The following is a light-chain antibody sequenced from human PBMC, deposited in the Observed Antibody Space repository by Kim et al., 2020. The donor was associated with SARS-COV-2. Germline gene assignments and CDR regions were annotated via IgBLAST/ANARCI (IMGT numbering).Light chain of an antibody. V-gene: IGLV2-14*01. CDR1: SSDIGAYNY. CDR3: SSYTTRSTSV. CDR2: DVY. J-gene: IGLJ3*02. Sequence: QSALTQPASVSGSPGQLITISCTGTSSDIGAYNYVSWYRQYPGKAPKLLIYDVYKWPSGVSDRFSGSKSGNTASLTISGLQAEDEADYYCSSYTTRSTSVFGGGTQLTVL.